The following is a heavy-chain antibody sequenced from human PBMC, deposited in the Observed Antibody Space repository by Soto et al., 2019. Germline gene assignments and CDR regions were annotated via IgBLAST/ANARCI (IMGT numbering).Heavy chain of an antibody. CDR3: ASGLGYKA. CDR1: GDSVSSSSYY. J-gene: IGHJ5*02. CDR2: IHHSGTT. Sequence: QVQLQESGPGLVKPSQTLSLTCTVSGDSVSSSSYYWSWIRQHTGKGLEWMGYIHHSGTTYYNPSLKSRITLSVDTSKHQFSLRLSSVTAADTAVYYCASGLGYKAWGQGTLVTVSS. D-gene: IGHD5-12*01. V-gene: IGHV4-31*03.